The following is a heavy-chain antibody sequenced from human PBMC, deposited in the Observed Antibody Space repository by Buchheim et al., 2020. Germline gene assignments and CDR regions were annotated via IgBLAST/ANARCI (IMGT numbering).Heavy chain of an antibody. Sequence: QVHLVQSGAEVKKPGASVKVSCKASGYTFTGYYIHWVRQAPGQGLEWMGIINPSGGSTSYAQKFQGRVTMTRDTSPSTVDMELSSLRSEDTAVYYCGRDSAGLTAGDYWGQGTL. V-gene: IGHV1-46*01. CDR2: INPSGGST. D-gene: IGHD6-13*01. CDR1: GYTFTGYY. J-gene: IGHJ4*02. CDR3: GRDSAGLTAGDY.